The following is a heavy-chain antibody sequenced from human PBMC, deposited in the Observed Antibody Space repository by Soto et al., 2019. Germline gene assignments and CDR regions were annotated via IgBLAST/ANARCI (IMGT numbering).Heavy chain of an antibody. D-gene: IGHD6-19*01. CDR2: ISSSSSTI. J-gene: IGHJ6*02. Sequence: GGSLRLSCAASGLTFSSYSMNWVRQAPGKGLEWVSYISSSSSTIYYADSVKGRFTISRDNAKNSLYLQMNSLRAEDTAVYYCAKAPAGSVKYYCYGMDVWGQGTTVTVSS. CDR3: AKAPAGSVKYYCYGMDV. CDR1: GLTFSSYS. V-gene: IGHV3-48*01.